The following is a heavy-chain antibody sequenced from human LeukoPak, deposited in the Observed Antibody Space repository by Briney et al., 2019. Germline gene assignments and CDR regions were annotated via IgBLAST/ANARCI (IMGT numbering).Heavy chain of an antibody. Sequence: GGSLRLSCVGSGFTLNTYWMNWVRQAPGKGLEWAATIREDGSEIYYLDSVKGRFTIFRDNAKNSLYLQMNGLRAEDTAVYYCARHWAHLDYWGQGTLVTVSS. D-gene: IGHD7-27*01. CDR3: ARHWAHLDY. J-gene: IGHJ4*02. CDR1: GFTLNTYW. CDR2: IREDGSEI. V-gene: IGHV3-7*01.